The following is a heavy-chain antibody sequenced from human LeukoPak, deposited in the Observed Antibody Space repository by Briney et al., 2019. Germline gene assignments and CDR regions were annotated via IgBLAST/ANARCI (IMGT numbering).Heavy chain of an antibody. CDR2: MNPNSGNT. CDR3: ARSGWLRAFDI. D-gene: IGHD5-12*01. J-gene: IGHJ3*02. CDR1: GYTFTSYG. V-gene: IGHV1-8*01. Sequence: VSVKVSCKASGYTFTSYGINWVRQATGQGLEWMGWMNPNSGNTGYAQKFQGRVTMTRNTSISTAYMELSSLRSDDTAVYYCARSGWLRAFDIWGQGTMVTVSS.